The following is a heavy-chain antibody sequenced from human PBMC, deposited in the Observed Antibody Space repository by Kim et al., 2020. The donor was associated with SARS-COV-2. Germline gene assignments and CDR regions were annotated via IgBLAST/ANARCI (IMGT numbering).Heavy chain of an antibody. D-gene: IGHD6-13*01. J-gene: IGHJ4*02. CDR3: AKDSRGGDFDY. CDR2: T. Sequence: TYYADSVKGRFTSARDNSKNTLYLQMNSLRAEDTAVYYCAKDSRGGDFDYWGQGTLVTVSS. V-gene: IGHV3-23*01.